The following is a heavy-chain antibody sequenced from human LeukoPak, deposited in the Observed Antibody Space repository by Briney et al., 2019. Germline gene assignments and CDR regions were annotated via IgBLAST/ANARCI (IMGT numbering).Heavy chain of an antibody. CDR1: GGSISSSSYY. CDR3: ARHRFGELLHFDL. V-gene: IGHV4-39*01. Sequence: SETPSLTCTVSGGSISSSSYYWGWIRQPPGRGLEWIGSIYYSGSTYYNPSLKSRVTISVGTSKNQFSLKLSSVTAADTAVYYCARHRFGELLHFDLWGRGTLVTVSS. J-gene: IGHJ2*01. CDR2: IYYSGST. D-gene: IGHD3-10*01.